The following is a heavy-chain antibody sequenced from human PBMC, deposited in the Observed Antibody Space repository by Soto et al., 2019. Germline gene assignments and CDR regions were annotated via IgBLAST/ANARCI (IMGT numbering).Heavy chain of an antibody. Sequence: RRVSCAASGFTFSSYWMSWVRQAPGKGLEWVANIKQDGSEKYYVDSVKGRFTISRDNAKNSLYLQMNSLRAEDTAVYYCARDRTDGTTPDYWGQGTLVTVSS. D-gene: IGHD1-1*01. CDR2: IKQDGSEK. J-gene: IGHJ4*02. CDR1: GFTFSSYW. CDR3: ARDRTDGTTPDY. V-gene: IGHV3-7*01.